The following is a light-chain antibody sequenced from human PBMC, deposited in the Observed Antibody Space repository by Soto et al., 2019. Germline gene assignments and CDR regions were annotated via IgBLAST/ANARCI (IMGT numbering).Light chain of an antibody. CDR3: QQHNSFSIT. V-gene: IGKV1-5*03. CDR1: QSISSW. Sequence: DIQMTQSPSTLSASVGDRVTITCRASQSISSWLAWYQQKQGKAPNLLIYKASYLASGVPSRFSGSGSGTEFTITINSLKADDFATYDCQQHNSFSITFGQGTRLEIK. CDR2: KAS. J-gene: IGKJ5*01.